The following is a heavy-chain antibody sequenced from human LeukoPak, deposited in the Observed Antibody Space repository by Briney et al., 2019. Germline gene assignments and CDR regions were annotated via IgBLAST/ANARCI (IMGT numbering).Heavy chain of an antibody. CDR1: GGSISTYY. Sequence: SQTLSLTCTVSGGSISTYYWSWIRQPPGKGLEWIGYIYYSGSTNYNPSLKSRVTISVDMSKNQFSLKVSSVTAADTAVYYCARFSSGWINAMDVWGQGTTVTVSS. J-gene: IGHJ6*02. CDR3: ARFSSGWINAMDV. D-gene: IGHD6-19*01. V-gene: IGHV4-59*01. CDR2: IYYSGST.